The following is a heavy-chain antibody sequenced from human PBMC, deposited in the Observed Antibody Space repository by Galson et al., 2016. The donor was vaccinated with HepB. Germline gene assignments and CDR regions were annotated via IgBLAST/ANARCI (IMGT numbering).Heavy chain of an antibody. V-gene: IGHV3-7*01. CDR3: ASPQRGWPFDY. J-gene: IGHJ4*02. Sequence: SLRLSCAASGFTFSTYWMSWVRQAPGKGLEWVANIKQDGTEKYYVDSVKGRFTISRDNARDSLYLQMNSLRAEDTAVYYCASPQRGWPFDYWGQGTLVTVSS. CDR2: IKQDGTEK. D-gene: IGHD6-19*01. CDR1: GFTFSTYW.